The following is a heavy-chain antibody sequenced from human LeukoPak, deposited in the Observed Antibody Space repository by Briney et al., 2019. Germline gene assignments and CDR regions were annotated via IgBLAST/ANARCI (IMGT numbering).Heavy chain of an antibody. CDR1: GFTFSSFV. D-gene: IGHD3-22*01. J-gene: IGHJ3*02. CDR3: AREGDSSSFYDVAYAFDI. Sequence: GGSLRLSCAASGFTFSSFVMHWVRQAPGKGLEWVGRIWSTTDGGTTEYAAPVKDRFIISRDDSRNTLSLQMNSLQSEDTALYYCAREGDSSSFYDVAYAFDIWGQGTMVTVSS. V-gene: IGHV3-15*01. CDR2: IWSTTDGGTT.